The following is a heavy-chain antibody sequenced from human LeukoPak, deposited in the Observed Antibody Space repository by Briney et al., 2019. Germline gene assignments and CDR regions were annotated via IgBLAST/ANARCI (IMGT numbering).Heavy chain of an antibody. D-gene: IGHD4-17*01. CDR3: ARELGYGDYIYYDAFDI. CDR2: ISGYNGNT. J-gene: IGHJ3*02. Sequence: ASVKVSCKASGYTFTTYNINWVRQAPGQGLEWMGWISGYNGNTNYAQKLQGRVTMTTDTSTSTAYMELSSPRSEDTAVYYCARELGYGDYIYYDAFDIWGQGTMVTVSS. CDR1: GYTFTTYN. V-gene: IGHV1-18*01.